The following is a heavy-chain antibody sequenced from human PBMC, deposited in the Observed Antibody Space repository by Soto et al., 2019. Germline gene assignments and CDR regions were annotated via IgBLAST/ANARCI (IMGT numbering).Heavy chain of an antibody. V-gene: IGHV1-18*01. J-gene: IGHJ6*02. CDR3: ASVFYGVVAATERYYYYGMDV. CDR1: GYTFTSYV. D-gene: IGHD2-15*01. Sequence: ASVKVSCNASGYTFTSYVISWVRQAPGQGLEWMGWISAYNGNTNYAQRLQGRVTMTTDTSTSTAYMELRSLRSDDTAVYYCASVFYGVVAATERYYYYGMDVWGQGTTVTVSS. CDR2: ISAYNGNT.